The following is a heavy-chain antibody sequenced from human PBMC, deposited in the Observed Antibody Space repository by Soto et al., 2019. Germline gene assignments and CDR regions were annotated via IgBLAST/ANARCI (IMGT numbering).Heavy chain of an antibody. J-gene: IGHJ6*02. CDR1: GGTFSNSL. V-gene: IGHV1-69*06. D-gene: IGHD2-15*01. CDR2: IIPLLGRV. CDR3: ATSGLPRPHTPYQHRALDV. Sequence: QAHLVQSGAELKKPGSSVKVSCRASGGTFSNSLFNWVREAPGQGLEWMGGIIPLLGRVSYGERFQGQLTLAADKTTSTFFMELGTLRVEDPATYYWATSGLPRPHTPYQHRALDVWGLGTPVLVSS.